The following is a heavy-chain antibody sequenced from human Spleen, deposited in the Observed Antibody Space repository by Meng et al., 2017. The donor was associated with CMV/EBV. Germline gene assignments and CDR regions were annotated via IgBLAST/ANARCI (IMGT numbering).Heavy chain of an antibody. D-gene: IGHD2-2*02. CDR3: ARPRTPYTYYYGLDV. CDR1: GGSVSSGSYY. V-gene: IGHV4-61*01. Sequence: SETLSLTCTVSGGSVSSGSYYWSWIRQPPGKGLEWIGYIYYSGSTNYNPSLKSRVTISVDTSKNQFSLKLSSVTAADTAVYYCARPRTPYTYYYGLDVWGQGTTVTVSS. CDR2: IYYSGST. J-gene: IGHJ6*02.